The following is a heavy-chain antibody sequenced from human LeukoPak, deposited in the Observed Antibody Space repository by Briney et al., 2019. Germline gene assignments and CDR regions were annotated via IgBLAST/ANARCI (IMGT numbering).Heavy chain of an antibody. CDR2: IHPNSGAT. CDR1: GYTFTAFH. Sequence: ALVRVSCKASGYTFTAFHMHWVRQAPGQGPEWMGSIHPNSGATNYAQKFQGRVTMTRDTSISTASMELSSLKYEDTAVYYCARDSCGGGGCHFWYFDLWGRGTLVTVSS. D-gene: IGHD6-19*01. CDR3: ARDSCGGGGCHFWYFDL. V-gene: IGHV1-2*02. J-gene: IGHJ2*01.